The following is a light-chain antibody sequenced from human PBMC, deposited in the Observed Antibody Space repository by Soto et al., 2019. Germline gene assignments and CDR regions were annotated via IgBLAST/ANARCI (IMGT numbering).Light chain of an antibody. CDR2: DIS. CDR3: QQSYYNPT. V-gene: IGKV1-39*01. J-gene: IGKJ1*01. Sequence: IQMTQSPSSLSASVGDRVTITCRASQSVFSYLPWYQQKPGRAPNLLIYDISTLQSGVPSRFSGSGSGTDFTLTISSLQHEDFATYYCQQSYYNPTFGQGSKVDIK. CDR1: QSVFSY.